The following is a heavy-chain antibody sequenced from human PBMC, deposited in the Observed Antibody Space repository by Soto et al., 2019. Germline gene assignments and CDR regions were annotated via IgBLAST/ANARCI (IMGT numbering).Heavy chain of an antibody. J-gene: IGHJ4*02. Sequence: GASVKVSCKASGYIFITYGMHWLRQAPGQGLEWMGWINTDDGNTRYSQKFQGRVTITRDTSASTAYMELSSLRSEDTAVYYCARPVSGGNYFFDYWGQGTLVTVSS. D-gene: IGHD1-1*01. CDR1: GYIFITYG. CDR2: INTDDGNT. CDR3: ARPVSGGNYFFDY. V-gene: IGHV1-3*04.